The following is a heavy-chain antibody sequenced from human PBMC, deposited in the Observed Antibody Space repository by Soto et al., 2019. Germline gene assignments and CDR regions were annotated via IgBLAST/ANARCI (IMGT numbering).Heavy chain of an antibody. CDR2: IYYSGST. Sequence: TETLSLTCTVSGCSVSIGSYYWSWIRQPPGKGLEWIGYIYYSGSTNYNPSLKSRVTISVDTSKNQFSLKLSSVTAADTAVYYCARLSGLRPAYWGQGTLVTVSS. J-gene: IGHJ4*02. V-gene: IGHV4-61*01. CDR1: GCSVSIGSYY. CDR3: ARLSGLRPAY. D-gene: IGHD4-17*01.